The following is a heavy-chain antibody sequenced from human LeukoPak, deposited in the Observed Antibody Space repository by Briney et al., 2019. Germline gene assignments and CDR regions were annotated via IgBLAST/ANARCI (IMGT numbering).Heavy chain of an antibody. V-gene: IGHV3-48*03. D-gene: IGHD2-2*01. Sequence: GGSLRLSCAASGFTFSSYEMNCVRQGPGKGLEWISYISSSGSTVYYADSVKDRFTISRDNAKNSLYLQMNSLRAEDTALYYCAPRPRYCSSTSCPWGQGTLVTVSS. CDR1: GFTFSSYE. J-gene: IGHJ5*02. CDR3: APRPRYCSSTSCP. CDR2: ISSSGSTV.